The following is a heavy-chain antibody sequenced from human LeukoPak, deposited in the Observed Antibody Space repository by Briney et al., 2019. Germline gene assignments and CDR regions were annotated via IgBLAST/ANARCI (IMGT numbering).Heavy chain of an antibody. Sequence: GGSLRLSCAASGFTFSSYGMHWVRQAPGKGLEWVAVISYDGSNKYYADSVKGRFTISRDNSKDTLYLQMNSLRAEDTAVYYCANSGYYSSFDYWGQGTLVTVSS. CDR3: ANSGYYSSFDY. V-gene: IGHV3-30*18. J-gene: IGHJ4*02. D-gene: IGHD3-22*01. CDR2: ISYDGSNK. CDR1: GFTFSSYG.